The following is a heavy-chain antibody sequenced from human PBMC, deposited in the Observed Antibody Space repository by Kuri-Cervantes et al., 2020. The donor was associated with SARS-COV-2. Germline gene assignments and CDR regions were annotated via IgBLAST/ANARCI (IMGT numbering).Heavy chain of an antibody. J-gene: IGHJ6*02. CDR3: ARGGGRIVVVPAAMYYYGMDV. Sequence: GGSLRLSCAASGFTFSSYSMNWVRQAPGKGLEWVSSISSSSSYIYYADSVKGRFTISRDNAKNSLYLQMNSLRAEDTAVYYCARGGGRIVVVPAAMYYYGMDVWGQGTTVTVSS. D-gene: IGHD2-2*01. CDR2: ISSSSSYI. CDR1: GFTFSSYS. V-gene: IGHV3-21*01.